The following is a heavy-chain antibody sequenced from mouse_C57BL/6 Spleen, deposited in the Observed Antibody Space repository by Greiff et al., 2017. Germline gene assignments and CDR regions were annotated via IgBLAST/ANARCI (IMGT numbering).Heavy chain of an antibody. J-gene: IGHJ2*01. CDR1: GFTFSSYA. V-gene: IGHV5-4*01. CDR2: ISDGGSYT. Sequence: EVHLVESGGGLVKPGGSLKLSCAASGFTFSSYAMSWVRQTPEKRLEWVATISDGGSYTYYPDNVKGRFTLSRDNANNNLYLQMSHLKSEDTAMYYCAREGSGYHGWGKGTTLTVSS. CDR3: AREGSGYHG. D-gene: IGHD3-2*02.